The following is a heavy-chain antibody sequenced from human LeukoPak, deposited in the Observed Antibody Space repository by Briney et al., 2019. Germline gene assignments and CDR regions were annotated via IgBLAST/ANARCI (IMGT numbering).Heavy chain of an antibody. CDR2: ISSSGSTI. J-gene: IGHJ4*02. CDR3: ARMKRARYFDY. Sequence: TPGGSLRLSCAASGLTFSDYYMSWIRQAPGKGLEWVSYISSSGSTIYYADSVKGRFAISRDNAKNSLYLQMNSLRAEDTAVYYCARMKRARYFDYWGQGTLATVSS. V-gene: IGHV3-11*01. D-gene: IGHD1-1*01. CDR1: GLTFSDYY.